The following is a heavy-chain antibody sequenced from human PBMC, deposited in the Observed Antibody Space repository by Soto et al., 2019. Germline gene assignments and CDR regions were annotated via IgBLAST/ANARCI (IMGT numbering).Heavy chain of an antibody. V-gene: IGHV3-30-3*01. D-gene: IGHD3-22*01. CDR3: ARDSAPYDSSGYYLYYYGMDV. CDR2: ISYDGSNK. CDR1: GFTFSRYA. Sequence: GGSLRLSCAASGFTFSRYAMHWVRQAPGKGLEWVAVISYDGSNKYYADSVKGRFTISRDNSKNTLYLQMNSLRAEDTAVYYCARDSAPYDSSGYYLYYYGMDVWGQGTTVTVSS. J-gene: IGHJ6*02.